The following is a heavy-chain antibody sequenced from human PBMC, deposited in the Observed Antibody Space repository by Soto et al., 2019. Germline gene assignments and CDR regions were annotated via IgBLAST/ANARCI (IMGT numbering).Heavy chain of an antibody. CDR2: AGPSGSST. CDR1: GFTFGSYA. J-gene: IGHJ4*02. CDR3: ARTYYYDSTGYYRTFDY. D-gene: IGHD3-22*01. Sequence: GGSLRLSCAASGFTFGSYAMSWVRLAPGKGLEWVSVAGPSGSSTFYADSVRGRFTISRDNVENTLYLQMNSLRVADTALYFCARTYYYDSTGYYRTFDYWGQGTLVTGCS. V-gene: IGHV3-23*01.